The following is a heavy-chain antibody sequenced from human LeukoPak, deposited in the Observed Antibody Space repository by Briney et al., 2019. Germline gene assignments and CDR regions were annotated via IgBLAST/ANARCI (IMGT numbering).Heavy chain of an antibody. CDR2: ISGSGGST. CDR1: GFTFSSYA. D-gene: IGHD3-10*01. CDR3: ARDMARRVVPAAMSFLSCYYGSGSYGPFDY. J-gene: IGHJ4*02. V-gene: IGHV3-23*01. Sequence: GGSLRLSCAASGFTFSSYAMSWVRQAPGKGLEWVSAISGSGGSTYYADSVKGRFTISRDNSKNTLYLQMNSLRAEDTAVYYCARDMARRVVPAAMSFLSCYYGSGSYGPFDYWGQGTLVTVSS.